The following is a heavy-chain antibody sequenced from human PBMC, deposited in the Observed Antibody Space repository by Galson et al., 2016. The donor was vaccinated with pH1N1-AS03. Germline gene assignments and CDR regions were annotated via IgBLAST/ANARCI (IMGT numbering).Heavy chain of an antibody. V-gene: IGHV3-53*04. Sequence: SLRLSCAASGFTVSANYMNWVRQAPGKGLEWVSLIHRGGSTHYADSVKGRFSISRHISKNTLYLQMNSLRVEDTGVYYCARDEGFYFASGSPGAFDIWGQGTMVTVSS. J-gene: IGHJ3*02. D-gene: IGHD3-10*01. CDR1: GFTVSANY. CDR3: ARDEGFYFASGSPGAFDI. CDR2: IHRGGST.